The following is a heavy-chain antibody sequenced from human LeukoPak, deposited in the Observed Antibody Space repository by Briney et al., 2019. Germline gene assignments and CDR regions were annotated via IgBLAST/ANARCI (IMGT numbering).Heavy chain of an antibody. CDR3: ASFIAAAGDWYFDL. CDR1: GGSISSGGYY. D-gene: IGHD6-13*01. V-gene: IGHV4-31*02. J-gene: IGHJ2*01. CDR2: IYYSGST. Sequence: SETLSLTWTVSGGSISSGGYYWSWIRQRPGKGLEWIGYIYYSGSTYYNPSLKSRVTISVDTSKNQFSLKLSSVTAADTAVYYCASFIAAAGDWYFDLWGRGTLVTVSS.